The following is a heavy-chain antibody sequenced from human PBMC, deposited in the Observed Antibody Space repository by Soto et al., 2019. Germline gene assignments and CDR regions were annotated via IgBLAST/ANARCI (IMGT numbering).Heavy chain of an antibody. V-gene: IGHV3-30*18. J-gene: IGHJ4*02. CDR1: GFTFSSYG. CDR3: AKDVGAWDFDY. CDR2: ISYDGSNK. Sequence: QVQLVESGGGVVQPGRSLRLSCAASGFTFSSYGMHWVRQAPGKGLEWVAVISYDGSNKYYADSVKGRFTISRDNSKNTLYLQRNGLRAEYTAVYYCAKDVGAWDFDYWGQGTLVTVSS. D-gene: IGHD1-26*01.